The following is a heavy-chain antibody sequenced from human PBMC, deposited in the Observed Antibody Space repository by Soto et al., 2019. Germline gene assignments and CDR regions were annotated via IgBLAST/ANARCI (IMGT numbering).Heavy chain of an antibody. Sequence: ASAKVSCPASSYTFTSYGISWVRQAPGQGLEWMGCIGAYNGNTIYAQKLQGRVTMTKDTSTDTAYMELSSLRSEDTAVYYCATPNPYYDFWSGYYTHFDYWGQGTLVTSPQ. CDR2: IGAYNGNT. CDR3: ATPNPYYDFWSGYYTHFDY. D-gene: IGHD3-3*01. J-gene: IGHJ4*02. V-gene: IGHV1-18*01. CDR1: SYTFTSYG.